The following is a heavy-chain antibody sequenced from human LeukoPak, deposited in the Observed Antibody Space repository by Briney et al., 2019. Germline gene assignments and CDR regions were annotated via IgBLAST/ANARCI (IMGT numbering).Heavy chain of an antibody. V-gene: IGHV4-59*11. J-gene: IGHJ3*02. Sequence: PSDTLSLTCAVSGDSFSSHYWTWIRQAPGRGLEWIGYISYIGTTNYNPSLKSRVAISIDTSKNQFSLKLTSVTTADTAVYYCARDLVTVTKGFDIWGLGTMVSVSS. D-gene: IGHD4-17*01. CDR2: ISYIGTT. CDR1: GDSFSSHY. CDR3: ARDLVTVTKGFDI.